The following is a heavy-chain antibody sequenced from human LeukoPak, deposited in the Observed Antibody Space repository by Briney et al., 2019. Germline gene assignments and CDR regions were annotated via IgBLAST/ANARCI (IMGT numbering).Heavy chain of an antibody. J-gene: IGHJ4*02. CDR3: ARVDNPGGSYFGY. V-gene: IGHV1-2*02. CDR2: INPNSGGT. D-gene: IGHD1-26*01. Sequence: GASVKVPCKASGYTFTGYYMHWVRQAPGQGLEWMGWINPNSGGTNYAQKFQGRVTMTRDTSISTAYMELSRLRSDDTAVYYCARVDNPGGSYFGYWGQGTLVTVSP. CDR1: GYTFTGYY.